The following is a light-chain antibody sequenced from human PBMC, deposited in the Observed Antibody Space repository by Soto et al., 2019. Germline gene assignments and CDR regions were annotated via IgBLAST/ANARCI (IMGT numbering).Light chain of an antibody. Sequence: EIVLTQSAGTLSLSPGERATLSCRASQSVTSTYLSWYQQKPGQAPRLLIFGASGRATGIPDRFSGSGSGTDFTLTISRLEPDDFAVYYCQHYGDSRFTFGPGTKVDIK. CDR1: QSVTSTY. CDR2: GAS. V-gene: IGKV3-20*01. J-gene: IGKJ3*01. CDR3: QHYGDSRFT.